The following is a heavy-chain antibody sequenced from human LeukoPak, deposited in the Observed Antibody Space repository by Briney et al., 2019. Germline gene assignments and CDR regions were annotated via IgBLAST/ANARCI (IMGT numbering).Heavy chain of an antibody. CDR3: ARDAGSSWYDY. J-gene: IGHJ4*02. CDR2: IYSSGST. D-gene: IGHD6-13*01. Sequence: SETLSLTCTVSGGSISSYYWSWIRQPPGKGLEWIGYIYSSGSTNYNPSLKSRVTMSVDTSKNQFSLNLSSVTAADTAVYYCARDAGSSWYDYWGQGTLVTVSS. V-gene: IGHV4-59*01. CDR1: GGSISSYY.